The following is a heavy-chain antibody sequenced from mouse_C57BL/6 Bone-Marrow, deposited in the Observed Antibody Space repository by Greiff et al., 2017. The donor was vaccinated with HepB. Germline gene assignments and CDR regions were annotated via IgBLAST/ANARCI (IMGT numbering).Heavy chain of an antibody. CDR3: ARCDLRAWFAY. J-gene: IGHJ3*01. CDR1: GYAFTNYL. CDR2: INPGSGGT. Sequence: VQLVESGAELVRPGTSVKVSCKASGYAFTNYLIEWVKQRPGQGLEWIGVINPGSGGTNYNEKFKGKATLTADKSSSTAYMQLSSLTSEDSAVYFCARCDLRAWFAYWGQGTLVTVSA. D-gene: IGHD2-12*01. V-gene: IGHV1-54*01.